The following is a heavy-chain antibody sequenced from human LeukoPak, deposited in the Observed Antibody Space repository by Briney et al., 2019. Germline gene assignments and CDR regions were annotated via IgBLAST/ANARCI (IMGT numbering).Heavy chain of an antibody. V-gene: IGHV3-23*01. CDR3: AKYNSDWYDDC. CDR2: ISGSGGST. J-gene: IGHJ4*02. Sequence: PGGSLRLSCAASGFTFYSYAMTWVRQAPGKGLEWVSAISGSGGSTYYADSVKGRFTISRDNSKNTLYLQMSSLRAEDTALYYCAKYNSDWYDDCWGQGTLVTVSS. D-gene: IGHD6-19*01. CDR1: GFTFYSYA.